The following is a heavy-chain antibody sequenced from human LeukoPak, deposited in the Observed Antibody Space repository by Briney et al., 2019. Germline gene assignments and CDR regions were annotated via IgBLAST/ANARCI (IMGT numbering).Heavy chain of an antibody. CDR1: GGSISSYY. CDR2: IYTSGST. V-gene: IGHV4-4*07. D-gene: IGHD6-19*01. Sequence: SETLSLTCTVSGGSISSYYWSWIRQPAGKGLEWIGRIYTSGSTNYNPSLKSRVTISVDTSKNQFSLKLSSVTAADTAVYYCARGQRGQWLQTNDYWGQGTLVTVSS. CDR3: ARGQRGQWLQTNDY. J-gene: IGHJ4*02.